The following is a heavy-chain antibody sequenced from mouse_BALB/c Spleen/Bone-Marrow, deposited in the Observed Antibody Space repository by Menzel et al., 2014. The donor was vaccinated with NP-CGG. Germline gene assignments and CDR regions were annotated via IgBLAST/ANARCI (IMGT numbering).Heavy chain of an antibody. J-gene: IGHJ1*01. Sequence: EVKLVESGGGLVQPGGSLKLSCEASGFDFSRYWMSWVRQAPGKGLEWIGEINPDSSTINYTPSLKDKFIISRDNAKNTLYLQMSKVRSEDTALYYCAKANWDVSGYFDVWGAGTTVTVSS. CDR3: AKANWDVSGYFDV. CDR2: INPDSSTI. D-gene: IGHD4-1*01. V-gene: IGHV4-1*02. CDR1: GFDFSRYW.